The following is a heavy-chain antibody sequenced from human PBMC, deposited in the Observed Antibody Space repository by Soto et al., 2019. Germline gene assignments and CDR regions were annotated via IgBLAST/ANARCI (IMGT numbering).Heavy chain of an antibody. CDR1: GFTFSSYA. CDR3: AKATDFWSGYPPGCCYP. Sequence: GGSLRLSCAASGFTFSSYAMSWVRQAPGKGLEWVSAISGSGGSTYYADSVEGRFTISRGNSKKTLYLQMKSLRAEDTAMYSGAKATDFWSGYPPGCCYPWGPGPLGTVPS. V-gene: IGHV3-23*01. D-gene: IGHD3-3*01. J-gene: IGHJ5*02. CDR2: ISGSGGST.